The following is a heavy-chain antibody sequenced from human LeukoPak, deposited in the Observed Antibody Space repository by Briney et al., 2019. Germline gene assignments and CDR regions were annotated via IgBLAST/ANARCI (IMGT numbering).Heavy chain of an antibody. CDR2: IYYSGST. D-gene: IGHD3-22*01. V-gene: IGHV4-39*07. CDR1: GGSISSSSYY. CDR3: ARGSYYDSSGYPYYYYYYMDV. Sequence: PSETLSLTCTVSGGSISSSSYYWGWIRQPPGKGLEWIGSIYYSGSTYYNPSPKSRVTISVDTSKNQFSLKLSSVTAADTAVYYCARGSYYDSSGYPYYYYYYMDVWGKGTTVTVSS. J-gene: IGHJ6*03.